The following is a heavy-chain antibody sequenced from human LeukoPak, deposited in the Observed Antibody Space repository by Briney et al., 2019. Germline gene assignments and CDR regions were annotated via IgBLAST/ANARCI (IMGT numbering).Heavy chain of an antibody. CDR1: GFTFSSYA. J-gene: IGHJ3*02. CDR2: ISGRGGST. D-gene: IGHD2-8*01. CDR3: AITIVLMIYSTPAALDI. V-gene: IGHV3-23*01. Sequence: GGSLRLSCAASGFTFSSYAMSWVRQAPGKGLEWVSAISGRGGSTYYADSVKGRFTISRDNSKNTLYLQMNSLRAEDTAVYYCAITIVLMIYSTPAALDIWRQGTMVTVSS.